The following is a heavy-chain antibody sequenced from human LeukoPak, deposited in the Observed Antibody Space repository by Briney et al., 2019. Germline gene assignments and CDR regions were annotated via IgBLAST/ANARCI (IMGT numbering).Heavy chain of an antibody. J-gene: IGHJ4*02. V-gene: IGHV3-9*01. CDR1: GFTFDDYA. D-gene: IGHD1-14*01. CDR3: AKDIATGNRLYYFDY. Sequence: GGSLRLSCAASGFTFDDYAMHWVRQAPGKGLEWGSGISGNSGSIGYADSVKGRFTISRDNAKNSLYLQMNSLRAEDTALYYCAKDIATGNRLYYFDYWGQGTLVTVSS. CDR2: ISGNSGSI.